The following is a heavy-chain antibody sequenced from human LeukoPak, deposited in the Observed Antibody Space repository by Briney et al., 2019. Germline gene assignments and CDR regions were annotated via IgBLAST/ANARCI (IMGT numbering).Heavy chain of an antibody. CDR2: IYYSGST. J-gene: IGHJ5*02. V-gene: IGHV4-59*01. CDR1: GGSISSYY. D-gene: IGHD4-17*01. Sequence: PSETLSLTCTVSGGSISSYYWSWLRQPPGKGLEWIGYIYYSGSTNYSPSLKSRVTISIDTSKNQFSLKLSSVTAADTAVYFCARQVRTTVHFDPWGQGTLVTVSS. CDR3: ARQVRTTVHFDP.